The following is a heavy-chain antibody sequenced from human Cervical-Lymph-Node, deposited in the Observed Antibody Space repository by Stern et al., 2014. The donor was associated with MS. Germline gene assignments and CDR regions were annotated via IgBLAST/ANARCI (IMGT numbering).Heavy chain of an antibody. CDR3: ATPLWFGELFPLYYYYYGMDV. CDR1: GGTFSSYA. Sequence: QVQLVQSGAEVKKPGSSVKVSCKASGGTFSSYAISWVRQAPGQGLEWMGGIIPIFGPANYAQKFQGRVTITADESTSTAYMELSSLRSEDTAVYYCATPLWFGELFPLYYYYYGMDVWGQGTTVTVSS. D-gene: IGHD3-10*01. CDR2: IIPIFGPA. V-gene: IGHV1-69*01. J-gene: IGHJ6*02.